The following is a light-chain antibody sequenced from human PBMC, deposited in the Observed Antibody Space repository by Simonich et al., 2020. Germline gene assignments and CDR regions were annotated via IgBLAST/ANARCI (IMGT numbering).Light chain of an antibody. Sequence: QSALTQPASVSGSPGQSIPLSCTGTCSDVGSYNLVSWYQQHPGKAPKLMIYEGSKRPSGVYNRFSGSKSGNTASLTIAGLQAEDEADYYCCSYAGSSTVVFGGGTKLTVL. V-gene: IGLV2-23*01. CDR1: CSDVGSYNL. CDR3: CSYAGSSTVV. J-gene: IGLJ2*01. CDR2: EGS.